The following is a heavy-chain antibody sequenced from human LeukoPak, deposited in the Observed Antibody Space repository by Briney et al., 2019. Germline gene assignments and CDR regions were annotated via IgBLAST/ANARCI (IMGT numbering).Heavy chain of an antibody. V-gene: IGHV4-34*01. J-gene: IGHJ6*02. D-gene: IGHD3-9*01. CDR2: MSHTGAT. Sequence: SETLSLTCAVFGGSFSGYYWSWIRQSPEKGLKWIGEMSHTGATNYNPSLKSRVTVSVDTSKKQFSLNLRSVTAADTAVYYCARGLHYNILTGGMDVWGQGTTVIVSS. CDR3: ARGLHYNILTGGMDV. CDR1: GGSFSGYY.